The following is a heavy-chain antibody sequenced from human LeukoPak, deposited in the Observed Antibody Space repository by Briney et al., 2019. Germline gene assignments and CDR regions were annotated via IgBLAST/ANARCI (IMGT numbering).Heavy chain of an antibody. Sequence: PSETLSLTCAVYGGSFSGYYWSWIRQPPGKGLEWIGEINHSGSTNYNPSLKSRVTISVDTSKNQFSLKLSSVTAADTAVYYCARVRGRGYSGYVRAFDIWGQGTMVTVSS. V-gene: IGHV4-34*01. J-gene: IGHJ3*02. CDR1: GGSFSGYY. CDR3: ARVRGRGYSGYVRAFDI. D-gene: IGHD5-12*01. CDR2: INHSGST.